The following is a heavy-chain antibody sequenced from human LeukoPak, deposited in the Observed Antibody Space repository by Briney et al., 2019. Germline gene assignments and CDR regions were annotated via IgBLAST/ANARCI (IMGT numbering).Heavy chain of an antibody. Sequence: GGSLRLSCAASGFTFSSYAMSWVRQAPGKGLEWVSAVSGSGGSTYYADSVKGRFTISRDNSKNTLYLQMNSLRAEDTAVYYCAADSSSWRTRNYYYYGMDVWGQGTTVTVSS. J-gene: IGHJ6*02. CDR3: AADSSSWRTRNYYYYGMDV. CDR1: GFTFSSYA. V-gene: IGHV3-23*01. D-gene: IGHD6-13*01. CDR2: VSGSGGST.